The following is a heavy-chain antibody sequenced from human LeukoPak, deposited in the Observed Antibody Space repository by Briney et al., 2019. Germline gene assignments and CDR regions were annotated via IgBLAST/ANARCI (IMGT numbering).Heavy chain of an antibody. CDR2: IKKDGSEK. Sequence: GGSLTLSCAASAFTFTRIWTSCVRQAPRKGLEWVANIKKDGSEKYYVGSVKGGFSISRDNSKNTLYLQMNRLRAEDTAVYYCARDTVYSSSSGTLVNWFDPWGEGTLVTVSS. J-gene: IGHJ5*02. CDR3: ARDTVYSSSSGTLVNWFDP. D-gene: IGHD6-6*01. CDR1: AFTFTRIW. V-gene: IGHV3-7*01.